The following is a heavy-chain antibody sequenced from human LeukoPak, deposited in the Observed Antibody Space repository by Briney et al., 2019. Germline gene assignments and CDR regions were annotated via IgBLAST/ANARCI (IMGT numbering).Heavy chain of an antibody. D-gene: IGHD7-27*01. V-gene: IGHV1-8*01. CDR2: MSPNSGNT. CDR3: VRAPPNWGFNF. CDR1: GYTFTNYD. Sequence: ASVKVSCKASGYTFTNYDIHWVRQATEQGLEWMGWMSPNSGNTGYAQKFQGRVTMTRDTSITTAYMELTNLRSEDTATYYCVRAPPNWGFNFWGQGTLVTVSS. J-gene: IGHJ5*01.